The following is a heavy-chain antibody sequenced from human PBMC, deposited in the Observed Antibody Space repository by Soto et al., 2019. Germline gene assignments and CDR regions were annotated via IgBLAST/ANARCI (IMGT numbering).Heavy chain of an antibody. D-gene: IGHD6-13*01. V-gene: IGHV4-59*01. CDR1: GGSISSYY. CDR2: IYYSGST. Sequence: SETLSLTCTVSGGSISSYYWSWIRQPPGKGLEWIGYIYYSGSTNYNPSLKSRVTISVDTSKNQFSLKLSSVTAADTAVYYCARLPAAAGRGYYYYGMDVWGQGTTVTVSS. CDR3: ARLPAAAGRGYYYYGMDV. J-gene: IGHJ6*02.